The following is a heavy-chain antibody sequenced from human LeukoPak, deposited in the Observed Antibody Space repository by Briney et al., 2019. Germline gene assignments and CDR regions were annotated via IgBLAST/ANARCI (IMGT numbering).Heavy chain of an antibody. CDR2: INHSGST. D-gene: IGHD3-22*01. CDR1: GGSFSGYY. J-gene: IGHJ4*02. Sequence: SETLSLTCAVYGGSFSGYYWSWIRQPPGKGLEWIGEINHSGSTNYNPPLKSRVTISVDTSKNQFSLKLSSVTAADTAVYYCARFDPTYYDSSGYDYWGQGTLVTVSS. CDR3: ARFDPTYYDSSGYDY. V-gene: IGHV4-34*01.